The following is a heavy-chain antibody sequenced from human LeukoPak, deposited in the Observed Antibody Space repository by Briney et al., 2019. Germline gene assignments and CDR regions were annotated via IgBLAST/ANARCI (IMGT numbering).Heavy chain of an antibody. J-gene: IGHJ4*02. CDR2: MNPDGSAK. CDR3: ARGYTNRGVSPYYFDY. Sequence: PGGSLRLSCAASGFTFSNYWMTRVRQAPGKGLEWVANMNPDGSAKYYVDSVRGRFAISRDNARNSLYLQMNNLRAEDTAVYYCARGYTNRGVSPYYFDYWGQGALVTVSS. V-gene: IGHV3-7*01. CDR1: GFTFSNYW. D-gene: IGHD3-10*01.